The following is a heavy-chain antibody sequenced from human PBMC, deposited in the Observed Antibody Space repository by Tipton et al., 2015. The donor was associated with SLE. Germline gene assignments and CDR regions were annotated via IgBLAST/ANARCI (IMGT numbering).Heavy chain of an antibody. CDR2: IYYSGST. CDR3: AREGPEYYYDSSGRGLDV. Sequence: LRLSCTVSGGSISSSSYYWGWIRQPPGKGLEWIGSIYYSGSTYYNPSLKSRVTISVDTSKNLFSLKLSSVTAADTAVYYCAREGPEYYYDSSGRGLDVWGQGTTVTVSS. CDR1: GGSISSSSYY. V-gene: IGHV4-39*02. J-gene: IGHJ6*02. D-gene: IGHD3-22*01.